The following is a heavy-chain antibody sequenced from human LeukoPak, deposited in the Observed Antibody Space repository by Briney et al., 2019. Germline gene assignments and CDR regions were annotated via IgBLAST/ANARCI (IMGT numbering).Heavy chain of an antibody. CDR1: GFTFSSYS. V-gene: IGHV3-21*01. Sequence: PGGSLRLSCAASGFTFSSYSMNWVRQAPGEGLEWVSSITSGSSYIYYADSVKGRFTISRDNAKNSLYLQMNSLRAEDTAVYYCARDPYSGSYGNYYYYFMDVWGKGTTVTISS. CDR3: ARDPYSGSYGNYYYYFMDV. CDR2: ITSGSSYI. D-gene: IGHD1-26*01. J-gene: IGHJ6*03.